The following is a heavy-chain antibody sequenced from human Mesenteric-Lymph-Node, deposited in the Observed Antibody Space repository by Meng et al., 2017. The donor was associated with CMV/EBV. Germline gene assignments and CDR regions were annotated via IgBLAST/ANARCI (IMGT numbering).Heavy chain of an antibody. CDR1: GFTFSSLT. V-gene: IGHV3-21*04. J-gene: IGHJ4*02. CDR3: AKGGDWNLLPDFFDY. Sequence: GESLKISCTASGFTFSSLTMHWVRQAPGKGLEWVSSISSSSSYIYYADSVKGRFTISRDNAKNSLYLQMNSLKAEDTAFYYCAKGGDWNLLPDFFDYWGQGTLVTVSS. CDR2: ISSSSSYI. D-gene: IGHD1-7*01.